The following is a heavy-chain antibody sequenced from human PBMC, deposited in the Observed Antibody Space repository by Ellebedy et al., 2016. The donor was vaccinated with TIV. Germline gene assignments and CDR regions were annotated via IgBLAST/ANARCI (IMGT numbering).Heavy chain of an antibody. CDR1: GYTFTGYY. V-gene: IGHV1-2*02. CDR2: INPNSGGT. J-gene: IGHJ4*02. CDR3: ARILRSGSYYLLDY. Sequence: ASVKVSXXASGYTFTGYYMHWVRQAPGQGLEWMGWINPNSGGTNYAQKFQGRVTMTRDTSISTAYMELSRLRSDDTAVYYCARILRSGSYYLLDYWGQGTLVTVSS. D-gene: IGHD1-26*01.